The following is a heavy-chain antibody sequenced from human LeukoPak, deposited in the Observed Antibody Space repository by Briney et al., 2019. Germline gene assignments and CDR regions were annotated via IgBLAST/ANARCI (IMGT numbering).Heavy chain of an antibody. CDR3: ARHGHIVATLRGAFDI. CDR1: GFTFSSYA. CDR2: IYYSGST. J-gene: IGHJ3*02. V-gene: IGHV4-38-2*01. D-gene: IGHD5-12*01. Sequence: GSLRLSCAASGFTFSSYAMSWVRQAPGKGLEWIGSIYYSGSTYYNPSLKSRVTISVDTSKNQFSLKLSSVTAADTAVYYCARHGHIVATLRGAFDIWGQGTMVTVSS.